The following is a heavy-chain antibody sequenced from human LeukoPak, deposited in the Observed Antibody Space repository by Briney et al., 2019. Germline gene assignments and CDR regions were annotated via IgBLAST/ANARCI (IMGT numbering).Heavy chain of an antibody. CDR1: GYTFTSYD. CDR2: MNPNSGNT. CDR3: ARVSISITYYDFWSGYYLPYNWFDP. J-gene: IGHJ5*02. Sequence: GASVKVSCKASGYTFTSYDINWVRQATGQGLEWMGWMNPNSGNTGYAQKLQGRVTMTRNTSISTAYMELSSLRSEDTAVYYCARVSISITYYDFWSGYYLPYNWFDPWGQGTLVTVSS. D-gene: IGHD3-3*01. V-gene: IGHV1-8*01.